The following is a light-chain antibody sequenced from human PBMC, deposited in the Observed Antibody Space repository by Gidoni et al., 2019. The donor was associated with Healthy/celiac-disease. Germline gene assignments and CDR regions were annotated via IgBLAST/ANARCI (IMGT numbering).Light chain of an antibody. Sequence: DIVMTQPPLSLPVTPGEPASISCRSSQSLLHSNGYNYLDWYLQKPGQSPQLLIYLGSNRDAGVPDRFSGSGSGTDFTLKISSVEAEDVGVYYCMQALQTLLTFGGGTKVEIK. CDR1: QSLLHSNGYNY. CDR2: LGS. J-gene: IGKJ4*01. CDR3: MQALQTLLT. V-gene: IGKV2-28*01.